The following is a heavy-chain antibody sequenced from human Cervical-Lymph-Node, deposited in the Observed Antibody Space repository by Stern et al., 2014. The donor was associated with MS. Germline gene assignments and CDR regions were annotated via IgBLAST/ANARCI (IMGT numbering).Heavy chain of an antibody. Sequence: QVQLVQSGADVKKPGSSVRVSCKGSGGISWLRQAPGQGLEWMGGILASVGTAHYAQKFQGRLTITADTSTNTYTMDLSSLRSDDTAVYFCAGGAGDNWFDPWGQGTLVTVSS. V-gene: IGHV1-69*06. D-gene: IGHD3-10*01. CDR2: ILASVGTA. CDR3: AGGAGDNWFDP. J-gene: IGHJ5*02. CDR1: GG.